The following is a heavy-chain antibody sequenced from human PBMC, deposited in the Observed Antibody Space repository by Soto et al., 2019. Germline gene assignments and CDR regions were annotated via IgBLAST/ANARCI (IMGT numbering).Heavy chain of an antibody. CDR1: GITFSNYV. D-gene: IGHD4-17*01. V-gene: IGHV3-23*01. J-gene: IGHJ4*02. Sequence: EVQLLESGGGLVQPGGSLRLSCAASGITFSNYVMTWVRQAPGKGLESVSGISGSGGSTYYADSVKGRFTISRDNSKNTLYLQMNSLRVEDTAVYYCATTTHMTTVTRLDYLGQGTLVTVSS. CDR2: ISGSGGST. CDR3: ATTTHMTTVTRLDY.